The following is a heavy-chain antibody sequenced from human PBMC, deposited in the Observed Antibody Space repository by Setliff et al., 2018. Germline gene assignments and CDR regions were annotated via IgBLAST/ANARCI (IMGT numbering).Heavy chain of an antibody. CDR3: SRLFRYCTTTTCQRASGAEL. CDR1: GYTFTSSG. J-gene: IGHJ4*02. D-gene: IGHD2-8*01. V-gene: IGHV1-18*01. CDR2: ISAYTGNT. Sequence: ASVKVSCKASGYTFTSSGITWVRQAPGQGLEWMGWISAYTGNTNYAQKLQGRVAMTTGTSTNTAYMELRSLTSDDTAVYFCSRLFRYCTTTTCQRASGAELWGQGTLVTVSS.